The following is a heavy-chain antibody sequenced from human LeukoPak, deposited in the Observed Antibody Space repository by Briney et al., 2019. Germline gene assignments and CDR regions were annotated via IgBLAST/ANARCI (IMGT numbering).Heavy chain of an antibody. J-gene: IGHJ4*02. CDR3: ARAGGDYYDSSSPSY. CDR1: GGTFSSYA. CDR2: MNPNSGNT. Sequence: ASVKVSCKASGGTFSSYAISWVRQATGQGLEWMGWMNPNSGNTGYAQKFQGRVTITRNTSISTAYMELSSLRSDDTAIYYCARAGGDYYDSSSPSYWGQGTLVTVSS. D-gene: IGHD3-22*01. V-gene: IGHV1-8*03.